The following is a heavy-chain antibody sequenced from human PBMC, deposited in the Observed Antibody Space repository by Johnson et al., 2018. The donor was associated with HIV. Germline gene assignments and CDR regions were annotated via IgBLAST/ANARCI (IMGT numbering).Heavy chain of an antibody. CDR3: ARGGRGYSYSDAFDI. J-gene: IGHJ3*02. V-gene: IGHV3-64*01. Sequence: VQLVESGGGLVQPGGSLRLSCAASGFTFSSYAMHWVRQAPGKGLEYVSAISSNGGSTYYANSVKGRFTISRDNSKNTLYLQMGSLRAEDMAVYYCARGGRGYSYSDAFDIWGQGTMVTVSS. CDR1: GFTFSSYA. CDR2: ISSNGGST. D-gene: IGHD5-18*01.